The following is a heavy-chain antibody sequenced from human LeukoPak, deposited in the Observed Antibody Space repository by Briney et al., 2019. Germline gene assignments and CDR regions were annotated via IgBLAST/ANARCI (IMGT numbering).Heavy chain of an antibody. CDR1: GYTFTRCY. J-gene: IGHJ4*02. V-gene: IGHV1-46*01. CDR2: INPSGGST. CDR3: ARASLGDLFYSDY. Sequence: ASVKVSCKASGYTFTRCYMHWVRQAPGQGLEWMGIINPSGGSTSYAQKFQGRVTMTRDTSASTVYMELTSLRSEDTAVYYCARASLGDLFYSDYWGQGTLVTVSS. D-gene: IGHD3-16*01.